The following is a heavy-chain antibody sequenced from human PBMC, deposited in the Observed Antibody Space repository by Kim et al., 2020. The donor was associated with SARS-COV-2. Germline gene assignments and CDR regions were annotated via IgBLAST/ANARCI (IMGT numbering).Heavy chain of an antibody. D-gene: IGHD3-9*01. CDR2: NII. V-gene: IGHV3-48*03. J-gene: IGHJ4*02. Sequence: NIIYYADSVKGRFTISRDNAKNSFYLQMNSLRAEDTAVYYCARDKDWAFDYWGQGTLVTVSS. CDR3: ARDKDWAFDY.